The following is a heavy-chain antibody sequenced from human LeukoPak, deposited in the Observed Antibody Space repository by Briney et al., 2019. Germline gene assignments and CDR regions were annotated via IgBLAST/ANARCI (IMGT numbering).Heavy chain of an antibody. D-gene: IGHD2-8*01. CDR3: ANMGYCTNGVYFDY. CDR2: ISGSGGST. V-gene: IGHV3-23*01. J-gene: IGHJ4*02. Sequence: GGSLRLSCAASGFTFSSYAMSWVRQAPGKGLEWVSAISGSGGSTYYADSVKGRFTISKDNPKNTLYPDMNSLRAEDTGVYYCANMGYCTNGVYFDYWGQGTLVTVSS. CDR1: GFTFSSYA.